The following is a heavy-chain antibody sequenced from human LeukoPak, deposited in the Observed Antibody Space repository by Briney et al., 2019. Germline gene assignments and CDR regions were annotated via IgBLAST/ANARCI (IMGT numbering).Heavy chain of an antibody. J-gene: IGHJ4*02. CDR3: ARGSGSPSFRFDY. Sequence: SETLSLTCTVSGGSIGSYYWSWIRQPPGKGLEWIGYIYYSGSANYNPSLKSRVTISVDTSKNQFSLKLSSVTAADTAVYYCARGSGSPSFRFDYWGQGTLVTVSS. CDR1: GGSIGSYY. V-gene: IGHV4-59*01. CDR2: IYYSGSA. D-gene: IGHD3-10*01.